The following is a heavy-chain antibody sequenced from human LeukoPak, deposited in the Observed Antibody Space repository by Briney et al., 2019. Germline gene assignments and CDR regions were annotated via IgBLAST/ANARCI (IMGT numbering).Heavy chain of an antibody. V-gene: IGHV3-23*01. Sequence: GGSLRLSCAASGFTFSSYAMSWVRQAPGKGLEWGSAIGGSGDSTYYADSVKGRFTFSRDNSKKTLYLPMYSLRAQDTAVYYCARRGDSSGYYGGPFAYWGQGTLVTVSS. CDR1: GFTFSSYA. CDR3: ARRGDSSGYYGGPFAY. CDR2: IGGSGDST. D-gene: IGHD3-22*01. J-gene: IGHJ4*02.